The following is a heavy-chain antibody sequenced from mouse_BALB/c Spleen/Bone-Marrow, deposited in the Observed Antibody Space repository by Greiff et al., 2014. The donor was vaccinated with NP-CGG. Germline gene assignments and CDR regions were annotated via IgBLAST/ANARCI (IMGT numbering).Heavy chain of an antibody. CDR2: ISSGGST. J-gene: IGHJ4*01. CDR1: GFIFSSYA. CDR3: ARARFYYGKLVDY. D-gene: IGHD1-1*01. V-gene: IGHV5-6-5*01. Sequence: VQLKESGGGLVKPGGSLKLSCAASGFIFSSYAMSWVRQTPEKRLEWVASISSGGSTYYPDSVKGRFTISRDNARNILYLQMSSLRSEDTAMYYCARARFYYGKLVDYWGQGTSVTVSS.